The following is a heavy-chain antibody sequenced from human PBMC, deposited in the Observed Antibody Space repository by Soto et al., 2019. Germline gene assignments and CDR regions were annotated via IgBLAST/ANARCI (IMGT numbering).Heavy chain of an antibody. CDR1: GLTFSGSA. J-gene: IGHJ4*02. D-gene: IGHD2-15*01. V-gene: IGHV3-73*01. CDR3: IILATGGKSPMGY. CDR2: IRSKINSYAT. Sequence: AGGSLRLSCAASGLTFSGSAMHWVRQASGKGLEWVGRIRSKINSYATAYAASVSGRFTISRDDSTNTAYLQMDSLRTEDTARYYCIILATGGKSPMGYWGQGTLVTVSS.